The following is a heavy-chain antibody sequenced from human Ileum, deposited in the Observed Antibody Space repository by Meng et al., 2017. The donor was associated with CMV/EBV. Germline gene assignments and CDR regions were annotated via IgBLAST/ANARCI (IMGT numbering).Heavy chain of an antibody. D-gene: IGHD2-2*01. J-gene: IGHJ6*02. V-gene: IGHV3-7*01. Sequence: GESLKISCSASGFIFSDYWMSWVRQAPGKGLEWVANIKGDGSAKYSADSVKGRFTIDRDNAKWTLYLQMTSLRVEDTAVYYCAKWVVPPGVGYGLDVWGQGTAVTVSS. CDR1: GFIFSDYW. CDR3: AKWVVPPGVGYGLDV. CDR2: IKGDGSAK.